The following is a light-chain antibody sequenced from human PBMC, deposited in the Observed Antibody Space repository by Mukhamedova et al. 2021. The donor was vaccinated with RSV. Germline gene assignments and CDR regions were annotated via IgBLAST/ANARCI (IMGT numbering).Light chain of an antibody. V-gene: IGLV6-57*01. CDR2: GDN. J-gene: IGLJ2*01. Sequence: VQWYQQRPGSSPTTVLYGDNQRPSGVPARFSGSIDSSSNSASLTISGLKTEDEADYYWQSYDIRKAVFGGGTKLIVL. CDR3: QSYDIRKAV.